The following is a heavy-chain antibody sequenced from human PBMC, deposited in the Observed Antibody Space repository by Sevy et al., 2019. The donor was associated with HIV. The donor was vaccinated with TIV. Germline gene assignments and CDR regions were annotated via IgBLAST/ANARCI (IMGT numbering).Heavy chain of an antibody. CDR2: TYYRSKWYN. V-gene: IGHV6-1*01. Sequence: QSQTLSLTCAISGDSVSSNSAAWNWIRQSPSRGLEWLGRTYYRSKWYNDYAVSVKSRITINPDTSKNQFSLRLNSVTPEDTAVYYCARAGDYVWGSYRFDAFDIWGQGTMVTVSS. CDR1: GDSVSSNSAA. D-gene: IGHD3-16*02. J-gene: IGHJ3*02. CDR3: ARAGDYVWGSYRFDAFDI.